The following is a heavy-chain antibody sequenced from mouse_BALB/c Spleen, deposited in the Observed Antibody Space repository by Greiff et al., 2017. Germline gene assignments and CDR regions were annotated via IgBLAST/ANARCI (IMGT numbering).Heavy chain of an antibody. Sequence: EVKLQESGTVLARPGASVKMSCKASGYSFTSYWMHWVKQRPGQGLEWIGAIYPGNSDTSYNQKFKGKAKLTAVTSASTAYMELSSLTNEDSAVYYCTGYYGYDEGAMDYWGQGTSVTVSS. J-gene: IGHJ4*01. D-gene: IGHD2-2*01. CDR3: TGYYGYDEGAMDY. CDR2: IYPGNSDT. CDR1: GYSFTSYW. V-gene: IGHV1-5*01.